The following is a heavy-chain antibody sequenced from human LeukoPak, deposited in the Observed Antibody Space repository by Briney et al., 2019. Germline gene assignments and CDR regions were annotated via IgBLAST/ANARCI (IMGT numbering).Heavy chain of an antibody. D-gene: IGHD3-9*01. V-gene: IGHV3-21*01. CDR1: GFTFSSYS. Sequence: SGGSLRLSCAASGFTFSSYSMNWVRQAPGKGLEWVSSISSSSSYIYYADSVKGRFTISRDNAKNSLYLQMNSLRAEDTAVYYCARGGYDILTGYTYYFDYWGQGTLVTVSS. CDR3: ARGGYDILTGYTYYFDY. J-gene: IGHJ4*02. CDR2: ISSSSSYI.